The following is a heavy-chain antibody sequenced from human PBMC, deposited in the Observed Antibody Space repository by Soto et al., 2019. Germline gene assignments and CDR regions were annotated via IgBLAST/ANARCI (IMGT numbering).Heavy chain of an antibody. V-gene: IGHV4-34*01. CDR2: INDSGIT. J-gene: IGHJ6*02. Sequence: QVQLQRWGAEVLKPSEPLSLTRVVNGASFSGYYWRWIRQPPGKGLEWIGEINDSGITDSNPSLESRVTISVDMSKNQFSLKLNSVAAADTAVYHCARGRSSVPDRRGIGYYGLDVWGQGTTVTVSS. CDR1: GASFSGYY. D-gene: IGHD3-3*01. CDR3: ARGRSSVPDRRGIGYYGLDV.